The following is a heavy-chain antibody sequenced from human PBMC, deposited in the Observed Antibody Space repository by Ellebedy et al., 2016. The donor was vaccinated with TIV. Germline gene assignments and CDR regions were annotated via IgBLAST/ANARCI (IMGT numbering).Heavy chain of an antibody. J-gene: IGHJ3*02. CDR3: ARGTHLPGLDI. CDR2: IKEDGGEK. V-gene: IGHV3-7*01. CDR1: GFTLNSYW. Sequence: GESLKISXAPSGFTLNSYWLTWVRQAPGKGLEWVANIKEDGGEKYYVDSEKGRFTISRDNAKNSLYLQMNSLRAEDTAVYYCARGTHLPGLDIWGQGTMVTVSS.